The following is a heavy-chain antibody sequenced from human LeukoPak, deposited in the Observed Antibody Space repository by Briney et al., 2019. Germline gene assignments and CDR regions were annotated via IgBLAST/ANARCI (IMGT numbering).Heavy chain of an antibody. CDR1: GFTFDIYA. J-gene: IGHJ3*02. Sequence: GGSLRLSCAASGFTFDIYAMTWVRQAPGKGPDWVSGISASANSTYYADSVKGRFIISRDNSKNTLYLQMNSLRVDDMAVYYCARGPSCTSASCYVIGALDIWGLGTTVTVSS. CDR2: ISASANST. V-gene: IGHV3-23*01. CDR3: ARGPSCTSASCYVIGALDI. D-gene: IGHD2-2*01.